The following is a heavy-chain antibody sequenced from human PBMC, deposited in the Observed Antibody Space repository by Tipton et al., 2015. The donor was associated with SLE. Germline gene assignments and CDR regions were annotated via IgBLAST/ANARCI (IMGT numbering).Heavy chain of an antibody. CDR1: GGSISSGSYY. CDR2: IYTSGST. Sequence: TLSLTCTVSGGSISSGSYYWSWIRQPAGQGLEWIGRIYTSGSTNYNPSLKSRVTISIDTSKNQFSLRLSSVTAADTVVYYCARLPYNWNRGAYYYYIDVWGKGTTVTVSS. V-gene: IGHV4-61*02. D-gene: IGHD1-20*01. J-gene: IGHJ6*03. CDR3: ARLPYNWNRGAYYYYIDV.